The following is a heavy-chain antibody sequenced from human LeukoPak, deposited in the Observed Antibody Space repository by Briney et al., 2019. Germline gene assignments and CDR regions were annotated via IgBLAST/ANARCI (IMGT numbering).Heavy chain of an antibody. Sequence: SETLFLTCTVSGGSISSYYWSWIRQPPGKGLEWIGYIYYSGSTNYNPSLKSRVTISVDTSKNQFSLKLSSVTAADTAVYYCARGINDYGENFDYWGQGTLVTVSS. CDR2: IYYSGST. CDR1: GGSISSYY. CDR3: ARGINDYGENFDY. V-gene: IGHV4-59*01. D-gene: IGHD4-17*01. J-gene: IGHJ4*02.